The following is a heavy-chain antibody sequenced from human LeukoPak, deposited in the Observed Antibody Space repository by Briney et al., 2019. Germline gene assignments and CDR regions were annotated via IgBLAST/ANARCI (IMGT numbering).Heavy chain of an antibody. CDR3: ARRGGGYCSSTSCPAHAFDI. Sequence: SQTLSLXCTVSGGSISSGSYYWSWIRQPAGKGLEWIGRIYTSGITNYNPCLKSRVTISVDTSKNQFSLKLSSVTAADTAVYYCARRGGGYCSSTSCPAHAFDIWGQGTMVTVSS. V-gene: IGHV4-61*02. CDR1: GGSISSGSYY. J-gene: IGHJ3*02. D-gene: IGHD2-2*01. CDR2: IYTSGIT.